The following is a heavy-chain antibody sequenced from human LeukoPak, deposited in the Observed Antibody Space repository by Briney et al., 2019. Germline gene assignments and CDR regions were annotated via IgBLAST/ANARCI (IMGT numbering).Heavy chain of an antibody. Sequence: QPGGSLRLSCAASGITFNSYGMHWVRQAPDKGLEWVAFIRYDGSNEYYADSVKGRFTISRDNSKNTLYLQMNSLRGEDTAVYYCCGGFDYWGQGTLVTVSS. CDR2: IRYDGSNE. V-gene: IGHV3-30*02. CDR1: GITFNSYG. D-gene: IGHD2-21*01. J-gene: IGHJ4*02. CDR3: CGGFDY.